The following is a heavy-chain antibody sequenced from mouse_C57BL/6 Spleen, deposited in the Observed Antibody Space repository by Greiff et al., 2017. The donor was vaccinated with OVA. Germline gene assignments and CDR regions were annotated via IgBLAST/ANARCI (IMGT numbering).Heavy chain of an antibody. J-gene: IGHJ4*01. CDR2: ISDGGSYT. CDR1: GFTFSSYA. Sequence: EVQLVESGGGLVKPGGSLKLSCAASGFTFSSYAMSWVRQTPEKRLEWVATISDGGSYTYYPDNVKGRFTISRDNAKNNLYLQMSHLKSEDTAMYYCARDGLYYAMDYWGQGTSVTVSS. CDR3: ARDGLYYAMDY. V-gene: IGHV5-4*01.